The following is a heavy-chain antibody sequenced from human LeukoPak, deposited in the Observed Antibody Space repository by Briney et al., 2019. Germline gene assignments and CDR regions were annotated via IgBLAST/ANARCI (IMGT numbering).Heavy chain of an antibody. CDR2: VSGSGHST. J-gene: IGHJ4*02. V-gene: IGHV3-23*01. CDR1: GFTFSSYG. D-gene: IGHD3-10*01. CDR3: ARDGYYYGSGSYYKVDFDY. Sequence: GGSLRLSCAASGFTFSSYGMSWVRQAPGKGLEWVSTVSGSGHSTFYADSVKGRFTISGDNAKNSLYLQMNSLRAEDTAVYYCARDGYYYGSGSYYKVDFDYWGQGTLVTVSS.